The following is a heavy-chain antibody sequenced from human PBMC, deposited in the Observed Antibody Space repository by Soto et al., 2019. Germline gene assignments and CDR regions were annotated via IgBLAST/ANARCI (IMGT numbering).Heavy chain of an antibody. CDR1: GFTFSSYG. D-gene: IGHD3-10*01. J-gene: IGHJ4*02. CDR3: AKDVLLWFGEPGGDY. V-gene: IGHV3-30*18. Sequence: GGSLRLSCAASGFTFSSYGMHWVRQAPGKGLEWVAVISYDGSNKYYADSVKGRFTISRDNSKNTLYLQMNSLRAEDTAVYYCAKDVLLWFGEPGGDYWGQGTLVTVSS. CDR2: ISYDGSNK.